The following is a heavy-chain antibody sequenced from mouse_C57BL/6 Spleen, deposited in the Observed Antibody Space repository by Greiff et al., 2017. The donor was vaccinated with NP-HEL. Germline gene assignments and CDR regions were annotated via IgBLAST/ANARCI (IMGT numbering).Heavy chain of an antibody. CDR1: GFTFSDAW. V-gene: IGHV6-6*01. CDR2: IRNKANNHAS. Sequence: EVHLVESGGGLVQPGASMKLSCAASGFTFSDAWMDWVRQSPEKGLEWVAEIRNKANNHASYYADSVKGRFTISRDDTKSCVYLQMNSSRADDIGINYCATGGNSYYLDNGGQGTTLTVSS. CDR3: ATGGNSYYLDN. J-gene: IGHJ2*01. D-gene: IGHD2-1*01.